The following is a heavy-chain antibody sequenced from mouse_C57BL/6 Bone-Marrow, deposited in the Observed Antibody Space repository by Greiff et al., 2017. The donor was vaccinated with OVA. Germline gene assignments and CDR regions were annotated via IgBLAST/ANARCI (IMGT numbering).Heavy chain of an antibody. CDR2: IDPSDSYT. CDR1: GYTFTSYW. D-gene: IGHD2-5*01. J-gene: IGHJ1*03. CDR3: ASYYSNYDWYFDV. V-gene: IGHV1-69*01. Sequence: QVQLQQSGAELVMPGASVKLSCKASGYTFTSYWMHWVKQRPGQGLEWIGEIDPSDSYTNYNQKFKGKSTLTVDKSSSTAYMQLSSLTSEDSAVYYCASYYSNYDWYFDVWGTGTTVTVSS.